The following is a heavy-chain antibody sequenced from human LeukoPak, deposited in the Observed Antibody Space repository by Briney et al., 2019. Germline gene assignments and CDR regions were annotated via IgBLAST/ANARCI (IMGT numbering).Heavy chain of an antibody. D-gene: IGHD4-11*01. CDR1: GGSLSSGDYY. CDR3: ARYHYYSNWFDP. V-gene: IGHV4-30-4*01. CDR2: IYYSGST. J-gene: IGHJ5*02. Sequence: SETLSLTCTVSGGSLSSGDYYWSWLRQPPGKGLEWIGYIYYSGSTYYNPSLKSRVTISVDTSKNQFSLKLSSVTAADTAVYYCARYHYYSNWFDPWGQGTLVTVSS.